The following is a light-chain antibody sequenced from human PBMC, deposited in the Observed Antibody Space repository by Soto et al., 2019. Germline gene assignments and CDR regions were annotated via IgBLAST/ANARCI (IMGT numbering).Light chain of an antibody. Sequence: DILMTQSPDSLAVSLGERATINCESSQSGLFTSNNKNYLAWYQKKPGQPPKLHLSRASARESGVPERFSGSGSGTLFTLSISGLQAEDVAVYYCQPYYTLPLTFGGGTKVEIK. CDR1: QSGLFTSNNKNY. CDR3: QPYYTLPLT. V-gene: IGKV4-1*01. J-gene: IGKJ4*01. CDR2: RAS.